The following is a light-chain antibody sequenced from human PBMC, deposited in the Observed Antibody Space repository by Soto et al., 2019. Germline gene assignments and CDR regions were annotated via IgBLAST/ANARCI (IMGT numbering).Light chain of an antibody. CDR2: EVE. CDR1: SSDIGDYNY. V-gene: IGLV2-14*03. Sequence: QSALTPPASVSASPGQSITISCTGTSSDIGDYNYVSWYQQRPGEAPKLILYEVENRPSGISDRFSGSKSGNTASLTISGLRTEDEADYYCSSYTSTVTLVVFGGGTKLTVL. CDR3: SSYTSTVTLVV. J-gene: IGLJ2*01.